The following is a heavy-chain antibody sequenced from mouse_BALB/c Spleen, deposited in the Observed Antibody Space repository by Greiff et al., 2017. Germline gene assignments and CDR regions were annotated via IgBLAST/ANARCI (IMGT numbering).Heavy chain of an antibody. V-gene: IGHV2-2*02. Sequence: VKLQESGPGLVQPSQSLSITCTVSGFSLTSYGVHWVRQSPGKGMEGLGVIWSGGSTDYNAAFISRLSISKDNSKSQVFFKMNSLQANDTAIYYCARKGYYAMDYWGQGTSVTVSS. CDR1: GFSLTSYG. J-gene: IGHJ4*01. CDR2: IWSGGST. CDR3: ARKGYYAMDY.